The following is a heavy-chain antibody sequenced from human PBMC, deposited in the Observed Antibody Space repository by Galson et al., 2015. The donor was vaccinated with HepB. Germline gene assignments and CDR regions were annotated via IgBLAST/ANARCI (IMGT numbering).Heavy chain of an antibody. Sequence: LSLTCTVSGGSISSSSYYWGWIRQPPGKGLEWIGSTYYSGSTYYNPSLKSRVTISVDTSKNQFSLKLSSVTAADTAVYYCARHNSYYYDSSGYYRLDWFDPWGQGTLVTVSS. CDR2: TYYSGST. J-gene: IGHJ5*02. D-gene: IGHD3-22*01. CDR1: GGSISSSSYY. V-gene: IGHV4-39*01. CDR3: ARHNSYYYDSSGYYRLDWFDP.